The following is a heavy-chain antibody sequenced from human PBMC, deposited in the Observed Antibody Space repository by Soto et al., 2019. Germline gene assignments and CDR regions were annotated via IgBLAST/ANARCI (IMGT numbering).Heavy chain of an antibody. D-gene: IGHD3-22*01. CDR3: ASMKHYYDSSGYLDY. CDR2: ISAYNGNT. J-gene: IGHJ4*02. CDR1: GYTFTSYG. V-gene: IGHV1-18*01. Sequence: QVQLVQSGAEVKKPGASVKVSCKASGYTFTSYGISWVRQAPGQGLEWMGWISAYNGNTNYAQKLQGRVTMTTDTSTSTAYMELRSLSSDDTAVYYCASMKHYYDSSGYLDYWGQGTLVTVSS.